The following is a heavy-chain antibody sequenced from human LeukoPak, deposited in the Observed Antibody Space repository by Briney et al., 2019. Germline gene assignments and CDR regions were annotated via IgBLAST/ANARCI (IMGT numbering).Heavy chain of an antibody. Sequence: GGSLRLSCAASGFSFSHTWMNWVRQAPGKGLEWVGHIETKTDGGTTDYAAPVKGRFAISRDDSENTLYLQMNSLKTEDTAVYYCTTEGSENYYDSSGYYYWGQGTLVTVSS. J-gene: IGHJ4*02. CDR2: IETKTDGGTT. CDR1: GFSFSHTW. D-gene: IGHD3-22*01. V-gene: IGHV3-15*04. CDR3: TTEGSENYYDSSGYYY.